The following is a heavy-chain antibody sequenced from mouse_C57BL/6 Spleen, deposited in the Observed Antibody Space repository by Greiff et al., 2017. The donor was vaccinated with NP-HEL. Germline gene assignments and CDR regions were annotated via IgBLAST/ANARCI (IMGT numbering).Heavy chain of an antibody. V-gene: IGHV1-82*01. CDR1: GYAFSSSW. Sequence: QVQLQQSGPELVKPGASVKISCKASGYAFSSSWMNWVKQRPGKGLEWIGRIYPGDGDTNYNGKFKGKATLTADKSSSTAYMQLSSLTSEDSAVYFCANYYGSSYGVWGTGTTVTVSS. CDR3: ANYYGSSYGV. D-gene: IGHD1-1*01. J-gene: IGHJ1*03. CDR2: IYPGDGDT.